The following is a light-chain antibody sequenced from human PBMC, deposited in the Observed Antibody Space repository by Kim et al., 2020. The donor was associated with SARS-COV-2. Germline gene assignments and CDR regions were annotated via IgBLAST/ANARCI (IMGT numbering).Light chain of an antibody. CDR2: QDT. Sequence: SYELTQPPSVSVSPGQTASITCSGDKLGDKYACWYQQKPGQSPVLVIYQDTKRPLGIPERFSGSNSGNTATLTISGTQAMDEADYYCQTWDSITVVFGGG. CDR1: KLGDKY. CDR3: QTWDSITVV. J-gene: IGLJ2*01. V-gene: IGLV3-1*01.